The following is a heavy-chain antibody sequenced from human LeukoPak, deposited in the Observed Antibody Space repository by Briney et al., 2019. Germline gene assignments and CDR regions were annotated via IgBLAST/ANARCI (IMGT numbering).Heavy chain of an antibody. D-gene: IGHD5-18*01. CDR1: GYTFTGYY. V-gene: IGHV1-2*02. CDR3: ARIKGCSYGPYYYFDY. Sequence: ASVKVSCKASGYTFTGYYMHWVRQAPGQGLEWMGWINPNSGGTNYAQKFQGRVTMTRDTSISTAYMELSRLRSDDTAVYYCARIKGCSYGPYYYFDYWGQGTLVTVSS. J-gene: IGHJ4*02. CDR2: INPNSGGT.